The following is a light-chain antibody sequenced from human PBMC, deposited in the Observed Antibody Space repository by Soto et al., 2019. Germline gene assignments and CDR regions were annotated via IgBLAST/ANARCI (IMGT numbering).Light chain of an antibody. V-gene: IGLV1-40*01. CDR3: QSYASRLRYV. CDR1: SSNIGAGYD. Sequence: QSVLTQPPSVSGAPGQRVTISCTGSSSNIGAGYDVHWYQQLPGTAPKLLIYGNSNRPSGVPDRFSGSKSGTSASLAITGIQAADEADYDCQSYASRLRYVFGTG. J-gene: IGLJ1*01. CDR2: GNS.